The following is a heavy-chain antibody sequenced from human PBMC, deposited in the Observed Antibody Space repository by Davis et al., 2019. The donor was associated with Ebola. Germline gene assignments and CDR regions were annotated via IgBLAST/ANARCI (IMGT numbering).Heavy chain of an antibody. CDR1: GFIFSNFH. CDR3: VRDSGYYSHDY. Sequence: GESLKTSFASSGFIFSNFHIHWLRQTPGRGPGWVARIDPDGTGTNYADSLKGRFTISRDNAKNTLSLQMNSLRVEDTAVYYCVRDSGYYSHDYWGHGTLVTVSS. D-gene: IGHD5-12*01. CDR2: IDPDGTGT. J-gene: IGHJ4*01. V-gene: IGHV3-74*01.